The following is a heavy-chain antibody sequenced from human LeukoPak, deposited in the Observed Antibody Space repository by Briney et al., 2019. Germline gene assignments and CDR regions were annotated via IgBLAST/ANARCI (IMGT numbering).Heavy chain of an antibody. V-gene: IGHV1-18*01. J-gene: IGHJ4*02. D-gene: IGHD3-10*01. CDR2: ISAYNGNM. CDR1: GGTFSSYA. Sequence: GSSVKVSCKASGGTFSSYAISWVRQAPGQGLEWMGWISAYNGNMNYAQKFQGRVTMTTDTSTSTAYMELRSLRSDDTAVYYCARDHGSGIDYWGQGTLVTVSS. CDR3: ARDHGSGIDY.